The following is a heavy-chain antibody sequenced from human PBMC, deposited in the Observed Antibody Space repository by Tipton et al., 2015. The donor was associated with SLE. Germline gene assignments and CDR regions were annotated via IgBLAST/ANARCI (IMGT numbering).Heavy chain of an antibody. D-gene: IGHD3-3*01. CDR2: IYTRGST. Sequence: TLSLTCSVSGGSITSYYCTWIRQPPGRGLAWIGYIYTRGSTEYNPSLKSRVTISVDTSKNQVSLRLNSVTAADTAVYYCATSPADPDYFFYYMDVWGKGTTVTVSS. CDR3: ATSPADPDYFFYYMDV. V-gene: IGHV4-4*08. CDR1: GGSITSYY. J-gene: IGHJ6*03.